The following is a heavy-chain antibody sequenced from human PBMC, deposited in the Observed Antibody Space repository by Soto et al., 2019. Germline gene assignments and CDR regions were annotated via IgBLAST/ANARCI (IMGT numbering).Heavy chain of an antibody. CDR1: GFTFSSYA. V-gene: IGHV3-23*01. CDR2: ISGSGGSK. J-gene: IGHJ5*02. Sequence: GGSLRLSCAASGFTFSSYAMSWVRQAPGKGLGWASAISGSGGSKYYADSAKGRFTSPRDNPKNPLYLQMNSLRAEGPAVYYCAKDQAAAGSRAPFDPWGQGTLVAFSS. D-gene: IGHD6-13*01. CDR3: AKDQAAAGSRAPFDP.